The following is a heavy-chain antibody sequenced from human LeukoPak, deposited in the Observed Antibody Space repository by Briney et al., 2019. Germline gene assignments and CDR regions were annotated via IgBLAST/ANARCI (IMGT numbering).Heavy chain of an antibody. Sequence: SETLSLTCAVSTYSISSGYYWGWIRQPPGKGLEWIGSIYHSGSTSYNPSLKSRVTISVDTSKNQFSLKLSSVTAADTAVYYCARDNRSGTYSWFDPWGQGSLVSVSS. V-gene: IGHV4-38-2*02. J-gene: IGHJ5*02. CDR2: IYHSGST. CDR3: ARDNRSGTYSWFDP. D-gene: IGHD3-10*01. CDR1: TYSISSGYY.